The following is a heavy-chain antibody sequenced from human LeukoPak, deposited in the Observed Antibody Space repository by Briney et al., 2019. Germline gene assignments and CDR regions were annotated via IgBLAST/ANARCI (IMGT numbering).Heavy chain of an antibody. CDR3: ARSSLTILSGKFYYYYMDV. Sequence: ASVKVSCKASGYTFTSYGISWVRQAPGQGLEWMGWISAYNGNTNYAQKLQGRVTMTTDTSTSTAYMELRSLRSDDTAVYYCARSSLTILSGKFYYYYMDVWGEGTTVTISS. D-gene: IGHD2/OR15-2a*01. V-gene: IGHV1-18*01. CDR1: GYTFTSYG. CDR2: ISAYNGNT. J-gene: IGHJ6*03.